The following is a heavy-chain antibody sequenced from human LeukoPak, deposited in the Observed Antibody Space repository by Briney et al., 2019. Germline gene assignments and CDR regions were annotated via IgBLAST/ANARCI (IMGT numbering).Heavy chain of an antibody. CDR3: ARGYYYDSSGSDAFDI. V-gene: IGHV3-53*01. Sequence: GGSLRLSCAASGFTVSSNYMSWVRQAPGKGLEWVPVIYSGGSTYYADSVKGRFTISRDNSKNTLYLQMNSLRAEDTAVYYCARGYYYDSSGSDAFDIWGQGTMVTVSS. D-gene: IGHD3-22*01. CDR1: GFTVSSNY. CDR2: IYSGGST. J-gene: IGHJ3*02.